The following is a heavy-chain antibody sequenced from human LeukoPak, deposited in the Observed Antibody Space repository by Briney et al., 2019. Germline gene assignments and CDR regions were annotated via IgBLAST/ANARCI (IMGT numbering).Heavy chain of an antibody. Sequence: PSETLSLTRTVSGGSISSYYWSWIRQPAGKGLEWIGRIYTSGSTNYNPSLKTRVTMSVDTSKNQFSLKLSSVTAADTAVYYCARATAEWELGVWFDPWGQGTLVTVSS. CDR1: GGSISSYY. CDR2: IYTSGST. J-gene: IGHJ5*02. V-gene: IGHV4-4*07. D-gene: IGHD1-26*01. CDR3: ARATAEWELGVWFDP.